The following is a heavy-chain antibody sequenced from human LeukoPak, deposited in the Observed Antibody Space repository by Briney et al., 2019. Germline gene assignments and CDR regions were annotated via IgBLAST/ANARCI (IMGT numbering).Heavy chain of an antibody. V-gene: IGHV3-74*03. D-gene: IGHD5-12*01. Sequence: SGGSLRLSCAASGFTFSGYWMHWVRQAPGKGLVWVSLIKSDGSSAMYADSVKGRFSISRDNAKNTLDLQMNSLRAEDTAVYFCAREVASAAFDYWGHGTPVTVSS. CDR1: GFTFSGYW. J-gene: IGHJ4*01. CDR2: IKSDGSSA. CDR3: AREVASAAFDY.